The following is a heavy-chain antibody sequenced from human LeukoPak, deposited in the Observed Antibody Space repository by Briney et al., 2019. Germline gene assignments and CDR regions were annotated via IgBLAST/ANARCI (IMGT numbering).Heavy chain of an antibody. Sequence: SETLSLTCTVSGGSISSSSYYWGWIRQPPGKGLEWIGSIYYSGSTYYNPSLKSRVTISVDTSKNQFSLKLSSVTAADTAVYYCARVDRGLAAAGKGGPFDYWGQGTLVTVSS. CDR1: GGSISSSSYY. CDR3: ARVDRGLAAAGKGGPFDY. J-gene: IGHJ4*02. CDR2: IYYSGST. D-gene: IGHD6-13*01. V-gene: IGHV4-39*07.